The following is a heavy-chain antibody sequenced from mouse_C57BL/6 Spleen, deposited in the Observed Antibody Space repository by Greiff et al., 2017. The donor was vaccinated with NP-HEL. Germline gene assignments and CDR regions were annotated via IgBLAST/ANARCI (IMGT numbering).Heavy chain of an antibody. Sequence: QVQLQQPGAELVMPGASVKLSCKASGYTFTSYWMHWVKQRPGQGLEWIGEIDPSDSYTHYNQKFKGKSTLTVDKSSSTAYMQLSSLTSEDSAVYYCARGGDYSNYAEDYGGQGTSVTVSS. V-gene: IGHV1-69*01. CDR3: ARGGDYSNYAEDY. CDR1: GYTFTSYW. J-gene: IGHJ4*01. CDR2: IDPSDSYT. D-gene: IGHD2-5*01.